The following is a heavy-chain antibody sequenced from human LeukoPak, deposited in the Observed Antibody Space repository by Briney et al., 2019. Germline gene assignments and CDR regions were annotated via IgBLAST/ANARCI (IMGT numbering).Heavy chain of an antibody. CDR1: GYSFTSNY. Sequence: ASVKVSCKASGYSFTSNYIHWVRQAPGQGLEWMGMIYPKDGSTSYAQKFQGRVTVTRDTSTSTVHMELSGLRSEDTAVYYCARDQEAFDYWGQGTLVTVSS. CDR2: IYPKDGST. V-gene: IGHV1-46*01. CDR3: ARDQEAFDY. J-gene: IGHJ4*02.